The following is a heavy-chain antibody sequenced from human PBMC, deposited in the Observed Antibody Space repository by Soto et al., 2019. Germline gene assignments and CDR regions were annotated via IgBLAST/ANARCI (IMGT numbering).Heavy chain of an antibody. CDR2: MNPNSGNT. J-gene: IGHJ5*02. D-gene: IGHD3-3*01. Sequence: DSVKVSCKASGYTFTSYDINWVRQATGQGLEWMGWMNPNSGNTGYAQKFQGRVTMTRNTSISTAYMELSSLRSEDTAVYYCASRYYDFWSGYWNWFDPWGQGTLVTVSS. CDR1: GYTFTSYD. V-gene: IGHV1-8*01. CDR3: ASRYYDFWSGYWNWFDP.